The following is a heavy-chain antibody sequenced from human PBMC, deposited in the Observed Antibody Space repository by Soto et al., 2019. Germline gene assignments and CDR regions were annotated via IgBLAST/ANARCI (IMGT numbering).Heavy chain of an antibody. D-gene: IGHD3-3*01. Sequence: PSETLSLTCTVSGGSVSSESHYWSWIRQTPGKGLEWIGYIYYTGSTNYNPSLKGRVTMSVDTSRDQVSLRLRSVTRADTAVYYSGRDHYTSRTGSYYHPMEVWAQGTKVTVSS. CDR2: IYYTGST. CDR1: GGSVSSESHY. V-gene: IGHV4-61*01. CDR3: GRDHYTSRTGSYYHPMEV. J-gene: IGHJ6*02.